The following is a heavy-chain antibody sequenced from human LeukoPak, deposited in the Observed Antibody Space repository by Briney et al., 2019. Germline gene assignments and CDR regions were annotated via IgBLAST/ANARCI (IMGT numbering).Heavy chain of an antibody. J-gene: IGHJ4*02. V-gene: IGHV1-69*05. CDR1: GGTFSSYA. CDR2: IIPIFGTA. CDR3: ARTEQQLVTGGSDY. Sequence: SVTVSCKASGGTFSSYAISWVRQAPGQGLEWMGGIIPIFGTANYAQKFQGRVTITTDESTSTAYMELSSLRSEDAAVYYCARTEQQLVTGGSDYWGQGTLVTVSS. D-gene: IGHD6-13*01.